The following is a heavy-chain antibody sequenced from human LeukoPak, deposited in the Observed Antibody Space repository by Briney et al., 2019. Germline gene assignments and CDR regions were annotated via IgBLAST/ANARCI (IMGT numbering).Heavy chain of an antibody. J-gene: IGHJ4*02. CDR2: MNPNSGNT. Sequence: ASVKVSCKASGYTFTSYDINWVRQATGQGLECIGWMNPNSGNTDYAQKFEGRVTMTRNTSISTAYMELSSLRSEDTAVYYCARVGDSSGWYSRDFADYWGQGTLVTVSS. CDR1: GYTFTSYD. CDR3: ARVGDSSGWYSRDFADY. V-gene: IGHV1-8*01. D-gene: IGHD6-19*01.